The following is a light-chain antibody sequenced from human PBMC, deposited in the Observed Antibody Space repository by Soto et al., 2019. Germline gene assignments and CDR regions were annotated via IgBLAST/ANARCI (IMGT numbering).Light chain of an antibody. Sequence: DIQMTQSPSSVSASVGDRVTITCRASHDISRWLAWYQHEPGKAPNLLIYAASTLQSGVPSRFSGSGSGTDFTLTITSLQPEDFATYFCQQADTFPYTFGQGTKLDIK. CDR2: AAS. CDR3: QQADTFPYT. CDR1: HDISRW. V-gene: IGKV1-12*01. J-gene: IGKJ2*01.